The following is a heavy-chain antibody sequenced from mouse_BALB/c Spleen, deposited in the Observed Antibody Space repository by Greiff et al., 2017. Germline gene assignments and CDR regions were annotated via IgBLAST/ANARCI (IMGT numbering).Heavy chain of an antibody. CDR1: GFTFSDYY. CDR3: ARGSPYGNYDAMDY. J-gene: IGHJ4*01. V-gene: IGHV5-4*02. Sequence: EVQRVESGGGLVKPGGSLKLSCAASGFTFSDYYMYWVRQTPEKRLEWVATISDGGSYTYYPDSVKGRFTISRDNAKNNLYLQMSSLKSEDTAMYYCARGSPYGNYDAMDYWGQGTSVTVSS. D-gene: IGHD2-1*01. CDR2: ISDGGSYT.